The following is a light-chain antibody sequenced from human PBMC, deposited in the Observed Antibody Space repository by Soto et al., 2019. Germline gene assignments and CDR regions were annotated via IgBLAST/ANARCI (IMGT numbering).Light chain of an antibody. CDR2: DVS. Sequence: QSALTQPASVSGSPGQSITISCTGTSSDVGGYNYVSWNQQRPGKAPKLMIYDVSNRPSGVSNRFSGSKSGNTASLTISGLQAEDEADYYCSSYTSSSPLYVFGTGTKVTVL. J-gene: IGLJ1*01. CDR1: SSDVGGYNY. CDR3: SSYTSSSPLYV. V-gene: IGLV2-14*01.